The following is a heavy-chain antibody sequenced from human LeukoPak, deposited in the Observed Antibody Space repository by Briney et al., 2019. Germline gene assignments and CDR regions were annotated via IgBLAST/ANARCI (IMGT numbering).Heavy chain of an antibody. CDR3: AKGSSGWYGDYYYYMDV. V-gene: IGHV3-23*01. D-gene: IGHD6-19*01. J-gene: IGHJ6*03. CDR2: ISGSGGST. CDR1: GFTFSSYA. Sequence: GGSLRLSCAASGFTFSSYAMSWVRQAPGKGLEWVSAISGSGGSTYYADSVKGRFTISRDNSKNTLYLQMNSLRAEDTAVYYCAKGSSGWYGDYYYYMDVWGKGTTVTVSS.